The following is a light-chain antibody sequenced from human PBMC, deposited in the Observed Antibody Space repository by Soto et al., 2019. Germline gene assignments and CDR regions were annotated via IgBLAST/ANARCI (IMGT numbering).Light chain of an antibody. CDR3: QSYDSSLSGYV. Sequence: QSVLTQPPSVSGSPGERVTISCTGSSSNIGAGYDVHWYQQLPGTAPKLPIYGNSNRPSGVPDRFSGSKSGTSASLAITGLQAEDEADYYCQSYDSSLSGYVVGTGTKVTVL. CDR2: GNS. J-gene: IGLJ1*01. CDR1: SSNIGAGYD. V-gene: IGLV1-40*01.